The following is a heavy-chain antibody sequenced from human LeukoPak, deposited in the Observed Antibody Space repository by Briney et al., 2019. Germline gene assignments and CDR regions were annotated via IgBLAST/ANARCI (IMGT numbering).Heavy chain of an antibody. CDR3: ARDRNYYGSGRARGHSPVDY. V-gene: IGHV3-7*01. Sequence: PGGSLRLSCAASGFTFSSYWMSWVRQAPGKGLEWVANIKQDGSEKYYVDSVKGRFTISRDNAKNSLYLQMNSLRAEDTAVYYCARDRNYYGSGRARGHSPVDYWGQGTLVTVSS. CDR2: IKQDGSEK. J-gene: IGHJ4*02. D-gene: IGHD3-10*01. CDR1: GFTFSSYW.